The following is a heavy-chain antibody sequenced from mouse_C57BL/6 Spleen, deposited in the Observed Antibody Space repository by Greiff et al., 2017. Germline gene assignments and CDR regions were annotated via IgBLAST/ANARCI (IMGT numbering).Heavy chain of an antibody. Sequence: EVQLLESGRGLVQPGGSLKLSCAASGFTFSDYYMYWVRQTPEKRLEWVAYISNGGGSTYYPDNVKGRVTISRDNANNTLYLKMSRLKSEDTAMYYCAGREDYYGLYFEYWGKGTTLTVSS. D-gene: IGHD1-1*01. CDR3: AGREDYYGLYFEY. CDR2: ISNGGGST. CDR1: GFTFSDYY. V-gene: IGHV5-12*01. J-gene: IGHJ2*01.